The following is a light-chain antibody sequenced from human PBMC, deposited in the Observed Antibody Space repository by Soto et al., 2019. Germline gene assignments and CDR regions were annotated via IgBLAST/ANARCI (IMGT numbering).Light chain of an antibody. CDR2: GAS. J-gene: IGKJ4*01. Sequence: EIVLTQSPGTLSLSPGERATLSCRASQSVSSSYLAWYQQKPGQAPRLLIYGASSRATGIPDRFSGSGSGTDFTLTISRLEPADFAVYYCQQYDSSPVTFGGGTKVEIK. CDR1: QSVSSSY. CDR3: QQYDSSPVT. V-gene: IGKV3-20*01.